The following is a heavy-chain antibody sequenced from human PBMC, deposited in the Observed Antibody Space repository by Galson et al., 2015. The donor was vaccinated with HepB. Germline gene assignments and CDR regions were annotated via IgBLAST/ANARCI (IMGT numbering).Heavy chain of an antibody. J-gene: IGHJ6*02. CDR1: GFSFNIYG. CDR3: AKNLFSSWNVEFDYYQGLDV. D-gene: IGHD6-13*01. Sequence: SLRLSCAASGFSFNIYGMHWVRQAPGKGLEWVAVISYDGSNKYYGDSVKGRFTISRDNSKNTLYLQMNSLRSEDRAVYYCAKNLFSSWNVEFDYYQGLDVWGQGTTVTVSS. V-gene: IGHV3-30*18. CDR2: ISYDGSNK.